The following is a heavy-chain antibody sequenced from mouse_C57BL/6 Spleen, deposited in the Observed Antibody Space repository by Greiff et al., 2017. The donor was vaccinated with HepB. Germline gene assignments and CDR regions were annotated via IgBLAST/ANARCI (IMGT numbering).Heavy chain of an antibody. CDR3: ARSPTGPYYFDY. V-gene: IGHV1-55*01. CDR2: IYPGSGST. Sequence: QVQLQQPGAELVKPGASVKMSCKASGYTFTSYWITWVKQRPGQGLEWIGDIYPGSGSTNYNEKFKSKATLTVDTSSSTAYMQLSSLTSEDSAVYYCARSPTGPYYFDYWGQGTTLTVSS. D-gene: IGHD4-1*01. J-gene: IGHJ2*01. CDR1: GYTFTSYW.